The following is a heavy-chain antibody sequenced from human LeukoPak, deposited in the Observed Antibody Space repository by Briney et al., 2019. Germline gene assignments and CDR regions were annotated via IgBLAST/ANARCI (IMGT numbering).Heavy chain of an antibody. Sequence: SQTLSLTWAVSGGSISGGGYSWGWLRQPPGKGRESFGYIYLSAITYYHPSLKSRGTISVDRSKNQFSLKLSSVTAADTAVYYCARGRKDGGNPADYWGQGTLVTVSS. CDR2: IYLSAIT. V-gene: IGHV4-30-2*01. J-gene: IGHJ4*02. CDR1: GGSISGGGYS. CDR3: ARGRKDGGNPADY. D-gene: IGHD4-23*01.